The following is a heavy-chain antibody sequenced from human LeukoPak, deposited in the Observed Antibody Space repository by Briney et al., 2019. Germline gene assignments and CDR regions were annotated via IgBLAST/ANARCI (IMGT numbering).Heavy chain of an antibody. CDR2: INPNSGGT. CDR1: GYTFTGYY. D-gene: IGHD6-19*01. CDR3: ARQVAGTFFDAFDI. J-gene: IGHJ3*02. V-gene: IGHV1-2*02. Sequence: ASVKVSCTASGYTFTGYYMHWVRQAPGQGLEWMGWINPNSGGTNYAQKFQGRVTMTRDTSISTAYMELSRLRSDDTAVYYCARQVAGTFFDAFDIWGQGTMVTVSS.